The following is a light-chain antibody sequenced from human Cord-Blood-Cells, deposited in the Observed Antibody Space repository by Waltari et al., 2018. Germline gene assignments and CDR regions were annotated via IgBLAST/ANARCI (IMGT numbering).Light chain of an antibody. Sequence: SVLPPPHSASGTPGQRLTISCSGRRSSLDSNTLNGHQQLPGTSPKLLIYSNHPRPSGVPDRCSGSKSGTSAALAISGLQSEDEADYYCAAWDDSLNGWVFGGGTKLTVL. J-gene: IGLJ3*02. CDR1: RSSLDSNT. V-gene: IGLV1-44*01. CDR2: SNH. CDR3: AAWDDSLNGWV.